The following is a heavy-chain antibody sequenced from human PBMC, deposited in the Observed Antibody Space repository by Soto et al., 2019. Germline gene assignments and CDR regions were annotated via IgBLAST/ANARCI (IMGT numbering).Heavy chain of an antibody. CDR2: IWYDGSNE. V-gene: IGHV3-33*01. CDR3: TRRFSDGWYSDY. CDR1: GFIFSGYG. J-gene: IGHJ4*02. Sequence: QVQLVESGGGVVQPGRSLRLSCAASGFIFSGYGMHWVRQAPGKGLEWVAVIWYDGSNENYADSVKGRFTNSRDNSKNTLYLQMNSLRAEDTAVYYCTRRFSDGWYSDYWGQGTLVTVSS. D-gene: IGHD6-19*01.